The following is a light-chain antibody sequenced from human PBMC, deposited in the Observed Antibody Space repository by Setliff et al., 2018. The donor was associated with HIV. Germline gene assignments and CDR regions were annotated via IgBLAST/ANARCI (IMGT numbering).Light chain of an antibody. CDR1: SGNLGSYDL. J-gene: IGLJ1*01. Sequence: QSALAQPASVSGSPGQSLIISCTGTSGNLGSYDLVSWYQQHPVKAPRLIIYEVTKRPSGVSSRFSGSKSGNTASLTISGLQAEDEADYYCCSFANNNTKVFGGGTKVTVL. CDR2: EVT. CDR3: CSFANNNTKV. V-gene: IGLV2-23*02.